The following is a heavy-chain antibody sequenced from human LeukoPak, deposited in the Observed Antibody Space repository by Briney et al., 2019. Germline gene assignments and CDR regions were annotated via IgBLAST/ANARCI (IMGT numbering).Heavy chain of an antibody. CDR3: ARGHDGYNYDY. J-gene: IGHJ4*02. CDR1: GGSIGSYY. Sequence: SETLSLTCTVSGGSIGSYYWSWIRQPPGKGLEWIGYVYNSGTTNYNPSLKSRVTISVDTSKNQFSLKLTSVTAADTALYYCARGHDGYNYDYWGQGTLVTVSS. CDR2: VYNSGTT. D-gene: IGHD5-24*01. V-gene: IGHV4-59*01.